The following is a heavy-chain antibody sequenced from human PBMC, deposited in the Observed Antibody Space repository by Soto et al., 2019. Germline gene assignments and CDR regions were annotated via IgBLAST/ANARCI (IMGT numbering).Heavy chain of an antibody. J-gene: IGHJ6*02. D-gene: IGHD6-13*01. CDR1: GFTFSSYG. CDR2: IWYDGSNK. Sequence: PGGPLRLSCAASGFTFSSYGMHWVRQAPGKGLEWVAVIWYDGSNKYYADSGKGRFTISRDNSKNTLYLQMNSLRAEDTAVYYCARFRSGGSSGYGYYYYGMDVWGQGTTVTVSS. V-gene: IGHV3-33*01. CDR3: ARFRSGGSSGYGYYYYGMDV.